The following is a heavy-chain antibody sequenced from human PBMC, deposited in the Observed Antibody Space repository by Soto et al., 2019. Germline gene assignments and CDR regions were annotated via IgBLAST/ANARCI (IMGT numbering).Heavy chain of an antibody. CDR1: GGYINSYY. Sequence: KPSETLSLTCTVSGGYINSYYWNWIRQPPGKGLEWIGYIYYSGSTNYNPSLKSRVTMSVDTSTNQFFLKLSSVTAADTAMYYCAKNDDHGSYYHGLDVWGQGTTVTVSS. CDR2: IYYSGST. D-gene: IGHD4-17*01. CDR3: AKNDDHGSYYHGLDV. V-gene: IGHV4-59*01. J-gene: IGHJ6*02.